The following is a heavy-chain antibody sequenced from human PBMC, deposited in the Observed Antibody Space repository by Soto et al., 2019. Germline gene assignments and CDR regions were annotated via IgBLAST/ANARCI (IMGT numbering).Heavy chain of an antibody. CDR1: GGSFSGYY. V-gene: IGHV4-34*01. Sequence: PSETLSLTCAVYGGSFSGYYWTWIRQPPGKGLEWIGEINHSGSTYYNPSLKSRVTISVDTSKNQFSLKLSSVTAADTAVYYCARHGQLYNSGWYLNWFDPWGQGTLVTVSS. CDR2: INHSGST. J-gene: IGHJ5*02. CDR3: ARHGQLYNSGWYLNWFDP. D-gene: IGHD6-19*01.